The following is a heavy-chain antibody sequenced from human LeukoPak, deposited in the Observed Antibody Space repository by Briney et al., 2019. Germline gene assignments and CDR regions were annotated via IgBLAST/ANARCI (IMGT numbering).Heavy chain of an antibody. CDR3: ARALGYSYGNFDY. D-gene: IGHD5-18*01. J-gene: IGHJ4*02. V-gene: IGHV4-59*01. CDR2: IYYSGST. Sequence: YIYYSGSTNYNPSLKSRVTISVDTSKNQFSLKLSSVTAADTAVYYCARALGYSYGNFDYWGQGTLVTVSS.